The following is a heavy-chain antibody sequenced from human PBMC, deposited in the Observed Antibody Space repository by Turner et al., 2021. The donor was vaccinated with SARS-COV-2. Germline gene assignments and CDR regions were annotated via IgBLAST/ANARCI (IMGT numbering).Heavy chain of an antibody. J-gene: IGHJ6*02. CDR3: ARGWDCSSTSCYHLYYYYGMDV. CDR2: SIPILGIA. D-gene: IGHD2-2*01. Sequence: QVQLVQSGAEVKKPGSSVKVSCTASGGTFSSYTISWVRQAPGQGLEWRGRSIPILGIANYAQKFQSRVTITADKATSTAYMELSSLRSEDTAVYYCARGWDCSSTSCYHLYYYYGMDVWGQGTTVTVSS. CDR1: GGTFSSYT. V-gene: IGHV1-69*02.